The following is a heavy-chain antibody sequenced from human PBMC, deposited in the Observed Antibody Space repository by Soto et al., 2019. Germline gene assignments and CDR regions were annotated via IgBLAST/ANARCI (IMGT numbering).Heavy chain of an antibody. CDR1: GCTFSSYA. J-gene: IGHJ5*02. CDR3: AKNNPGDSGYDYNWFDP. D-gene: IGHD5-12*01. Sequence: GGSLRLSCAASGCTFSSYAMSWVRQAPGKGLEWVSAISGSGGSTYYADSVKGRFTISRDNSKNTLYLQMNSLSAEDTAVYHCAKNNPGDSGYDYNWFDPWGQGTLVTVSS. V-gene: IGHV3-23*01. CDR2: ISGSGGST.